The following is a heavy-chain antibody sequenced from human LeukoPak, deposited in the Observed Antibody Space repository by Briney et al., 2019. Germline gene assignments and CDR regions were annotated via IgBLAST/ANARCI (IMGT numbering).Heavy chain of an antibody. V-gene: IGHV3-9*01. CDR1: GGTFDDYA. D-gene: IGHD2-2*02. CDR3: ARTRAPRGYCSSTSCYTYYFDY. Sequence: GGSLRLSCVLSGGTFDDYAMHWVRRSPGRGLEWVSGISWNSVDIVYTASVRGRFTISRDNAKNSLYLQMNSLRAEDTAVYYCARTRAPRGYCSSTSCYTYYFDYWGQGTLVTVSS. J-gene: IGHJ4*02. CDR2: ISWNSVDI.